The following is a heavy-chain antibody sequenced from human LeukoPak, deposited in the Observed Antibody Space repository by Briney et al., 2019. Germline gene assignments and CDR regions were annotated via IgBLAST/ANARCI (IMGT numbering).Heavy chain of an antibody. J-gene: IGHJ4*02. CDR3: ARIPGGSGSQYDY. V-gene: IGHV3-74*01. D-gene: IGHD3-10*01. Sequence: GGSLRLSCAASGFTFSSYWMHWVRRAPGKGLVWVSRINSDGSSTFYADSVKGRFTTSRDNAENTVYLQMNSLRADDTAVYYCARIPGGSGSQYDYWGQGTLVIVPS. CDR2: INSDGSST. CDR1: GFTFSSYW.